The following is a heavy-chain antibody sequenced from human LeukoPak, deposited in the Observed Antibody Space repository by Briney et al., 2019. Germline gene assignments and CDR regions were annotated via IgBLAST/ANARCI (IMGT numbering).Heavy chain of an antibody. CDR3: ARALSHQWLVRAGWFDP. D-gene: IGHD6-19*01. Sequence: GASVKVSCKASGYTVTGYYMHWVRQAPGQGLEWMGWINPNSGGTNYAQKFQGRVTMTRDTSISTAYMELSRLRSDDTAVYYCARALSHQWLVRAGWFDPWGQGTLVTVSS. J-gene: IGHJ5*02. CDR2: INPNSGGT. V-gene: IGHV1-2*02. CDR1: GYTVTGYY.